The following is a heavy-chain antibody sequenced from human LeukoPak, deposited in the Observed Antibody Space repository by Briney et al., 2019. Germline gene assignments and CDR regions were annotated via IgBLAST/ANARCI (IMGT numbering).Heavy chain of an antibody. J-gene: IGHJ6*02. CDR2: IRYDGSNK. D-gene: IGHD3-10*01. V-gene: IGHV3-33*01. CDR3: AREGKLSYGMDV. CDR1: GFTFSSYG. Sequence: GGSLRLSCAASGFTFSSYGMHWVRQAPGKGLEWVAVIRYDGSNKYYADSVKGRFTISRDNSKNTLCLQMNSLRAEDTAVYYCAREGKLSYGMDVWGQGTTVTVSS.